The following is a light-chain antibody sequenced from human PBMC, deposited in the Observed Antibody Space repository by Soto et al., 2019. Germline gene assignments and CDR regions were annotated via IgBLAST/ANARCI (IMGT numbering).Light chain of an antibody. J-gene: IGKJ1*01. CDR1: QSINTG. Sequence: DIQMTQSPSTLSASVGDRVTITCQASQSINTGLAWYQQKPGKAPKLLIYKASSLQSGVPSRFSGSGSGTEFTLTISSLQPDDFATYYCQQYNTYSRAVGQGTKVEI. CDR3: QQYNTYSRA. CDR2: KAS. V-gene: IGKV1-5*03.